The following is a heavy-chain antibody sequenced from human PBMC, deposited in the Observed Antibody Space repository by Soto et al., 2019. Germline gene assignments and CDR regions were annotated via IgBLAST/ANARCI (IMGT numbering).Heavy chain of an antibody. D-gene: IGHD3-16*02. CDR2: IYYSGST. J-gene: IGHJ4*02. CDR1: GGSISSSSYY. CDR3: ARVIQKYYFDY. Sequence: SETLSLTCTVVGGSISSSSYYRGLIRQPPGKGLEWIGYIYYSGSTNYNPSLKSRVTISVDTSKNQFSLKLSSVTAADTAVYYCARVIQKYYFDYWGQGTLVTVSS. V-gene: IGHV4-61*05.